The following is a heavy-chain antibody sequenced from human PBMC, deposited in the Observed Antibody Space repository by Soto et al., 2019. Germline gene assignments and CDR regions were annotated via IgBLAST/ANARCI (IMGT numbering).Heavy chain of an antibody. CDR1: GFTFSSYG. CDR3: ARGILWGVRYYGMDV. D-gene: IGHD2-21*01. V-gene: IGHV3-33*01. Sequence: QVQLVESGGGVVQPGRSLRLSCAASGFTFSSYGMHWVRQAPGKGLEWVAVIWYDGSNKYYADSVKGRFTISRDNSKNPLYLQMNSLRAEETGVYYCARGILWGVRYYGMDVWGQGTTVTVSS. J-gene: IGHJ6*02. CDR2: IWYDGSNK.